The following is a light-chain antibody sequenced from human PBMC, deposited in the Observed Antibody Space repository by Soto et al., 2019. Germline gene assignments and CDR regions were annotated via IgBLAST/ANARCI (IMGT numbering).Light chain of an antibody. Sequence: DIQMTQSPSTLSSSVGDRVTITCRASQSISSWLAWYQQKPGRAPKLLIYKTSRSQSGVPSRFSGSGSGTEFTLTITSLQPDDFATYFCQQYSSYSYTFGQGTKLEIK. CDR1: QSISSW. J-gene: IGKJ2*01. CDR3: QQYSSYSYT. CDR2: KTS. V-gene: IGKV1-5*03.